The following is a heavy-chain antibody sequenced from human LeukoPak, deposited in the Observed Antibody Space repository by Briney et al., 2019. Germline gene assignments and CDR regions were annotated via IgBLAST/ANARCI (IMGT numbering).Heavy chain of an antibody. J-gene: IGHJ4*02. CDR2: IYYSGST. Sequence: SETLSLTCTVSGGSISSSSYYWGWIRQPPGKGLEWIGSIYYSGSTYYNPSLKSRVTISVDTSKNQFSLKPSSVTAADTAVYYCARGVLYYYGSGSREYYFDYWGQGTLVTVSS. V-gene: IGHV4-39*07. CDR1: GGSISSSSYY. CDR3: ARGVLYYYGSGSREYYFDY. D-gene: IGHD3-10*01.